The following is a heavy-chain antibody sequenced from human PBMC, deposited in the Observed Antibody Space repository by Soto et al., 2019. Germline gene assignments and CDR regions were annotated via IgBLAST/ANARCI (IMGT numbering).Heavy chain of an antibody. V-gene: IGHV1-18*04. Sequence: ASVKVSCKASGCTFTSYVISWVRQAPGQGLEWMGWISAYNGNTNYAQKLQGRVTMTTDTSTSTAYMELRSLRSDDTAVYYCARDLGIAARRGVRIFGYWGQGTLVTAPQ. CDR3: ARDLGIAARRGVRIFGY. CDR1: GCTFTSYV. J-gene: IGHJ4*02. D-gene: IGHD6-6*01. CDR2: ISAYNGNT.